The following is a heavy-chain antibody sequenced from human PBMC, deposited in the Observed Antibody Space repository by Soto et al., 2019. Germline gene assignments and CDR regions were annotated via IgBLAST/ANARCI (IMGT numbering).Heavy chain of an antibody. V-gene: IGHV3-21*04. J-gene: IGHJ6*02. CDR1: GFTFTRYS. CDR2: ISSTTNYI. D-gene: IGHD1-26*01. CDR3: AKDPPWTVGPLAMDV. Sequence: GGSLRLSCAASGFTFTRYSMNWVRQAPGKGLEWVSSISSTTNYIYYGDSMKGRFTISRDNAKNTLYLQMDSLRVEDTAVYYCAKDPPWTVGPLAMDVWGQGTTVTVSS.